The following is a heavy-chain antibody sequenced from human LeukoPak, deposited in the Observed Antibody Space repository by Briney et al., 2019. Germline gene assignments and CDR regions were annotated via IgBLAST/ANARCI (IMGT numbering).Heavy chain of an antibody. J-gene: IGHJ4*02. Sequence: PGRSLRLSCAASGFTFSSYAMHWVRQAPGKGLEWVAVISYDGSNKYYADSVKGRFTISRDNSKNTLYLQMNSLRAEDTAVYYCARELYGSGSYYEDYWGQGTLVTVSS. CDR1: GFTFSSYA. CDR3: ARELYGSGSYYEDY. CDR2: ISYDGSNK. V-gene: IGHV3-30-3*01. D-gene: IGHD3-10*01.